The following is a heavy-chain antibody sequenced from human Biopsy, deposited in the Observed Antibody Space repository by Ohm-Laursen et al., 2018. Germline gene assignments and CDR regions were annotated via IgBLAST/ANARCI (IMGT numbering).Heavy chain of an antibody. CDR3: AAYYYDSSGYFYAFHY. Sequence: SETLSLTCTVSGGSFSGYYWSWIRQPPGKGLEWIGYISGSSNTKYNPSLKSRVIISADTSKNQFSLKLSSVTAADTAMYYCAAYYYDSSGYFYAFHYWGQGTLVTVSS. D-gene: IGHD3-22*01. CDR1: GGSFSGYY. J-gene: IGHJ4*02. V-gene: IGHV4-59*08. CDR2: ISGSSNT.